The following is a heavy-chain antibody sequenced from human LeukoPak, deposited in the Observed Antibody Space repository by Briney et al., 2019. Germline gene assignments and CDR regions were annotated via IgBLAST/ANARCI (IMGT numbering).Heavy chain of an antibody. V-gene: IGHV3-13*01. CDR2: IGIRGDT. D-gene: IGHD6-19*01. CDR3: ARGGIQVSGIDEFDY. Sequence: PGGSLTLSCAASGFTFIDYDMHWVRQVIGKGLEWVSAIGIRGDTHYSGSVKGRFTISRENAESSLYLQMNSLRAEDTAGYYCARGGIQVSGIDEFDYWGQGTLVTVSS. J-gene: IGHJ4*02. CDR1: GFTFIDYD.